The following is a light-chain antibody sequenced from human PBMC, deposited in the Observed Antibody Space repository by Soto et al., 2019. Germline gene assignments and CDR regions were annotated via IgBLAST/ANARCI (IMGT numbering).Light chain of an antibody. CDR1: QSISSW. Sequence: DIQMTQSTSTLSASVGDRVTITCRASQSISSWLAWYQQKPGKAPKLLIYKASSLESGVPSRFSGSGSGTEFTLTISSLQPDDFATYYCQQYNSYSTTFGQGTKVDIK. V-gene: IGKV1-5*03. J-gene: IGKJ1*01. CDR2: KAS. CDR3: QQYNSYSTT.